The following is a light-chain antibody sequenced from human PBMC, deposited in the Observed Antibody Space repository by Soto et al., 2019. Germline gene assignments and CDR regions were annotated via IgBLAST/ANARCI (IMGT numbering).Light chain of an antibody. CDR1: QSISSY. CDR3: QQNYSTPRAIT. Sequence: DIQMTQSPSSLSASVGDRVTITCRASQSISSYLNWYQQKPGKATKLLIYDASSLQSRVPSRFSGSGSGTDFTLTISRLQPEDFATNYCQQNYSTPRAITFGQGTRLEIK. J-gene: IGKJ5*01. V-gene: IGKV1-39*01. CDR2: DAS.